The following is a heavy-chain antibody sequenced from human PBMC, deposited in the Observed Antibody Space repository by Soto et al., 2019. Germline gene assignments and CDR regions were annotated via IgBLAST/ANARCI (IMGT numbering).Heavy chain of an antibody. CDR2: ISAYNGNT. CDR1: GYTFTSYG. CDR3: ARLDISRPHSSSWYENWFDP. J-gene: IGHJ5*02. V-gene: IGHV1-18*01. D-gene: IGHD6-13*01. Sequence: ASVKVSCKASGYTFTSYGISWVRQAPGQGLEWMGWISAYNGNTNYAQKLQGRVTMTADESTSTAYMELRSLRSEDTAVYYCARLDISRPHSSSWYENWFDPWGQGTLVTVSS.